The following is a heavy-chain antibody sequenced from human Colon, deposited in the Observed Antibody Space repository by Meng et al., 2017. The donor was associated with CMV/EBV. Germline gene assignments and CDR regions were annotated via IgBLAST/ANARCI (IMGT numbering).Heavy chain of an antibody. Sequence: GGSLRLSCTLSGLTIHRHGMHWVRQAPGKGLEWVASIWSDGSQKFFADSVKGRFTISRDNSKNMQFLEMNSLRDEDTAVYFCATGGGTEAAAAGVFDFWGQGTLVTVSS. D-gene: IGHD6-25*01. CDR3: ATGGGTEAAAAGVFDF. CDR1: GLTIHRHG. J-gene: IGHJ4*02. V-gene: IGHV3-33*01. CDR2: IWSDGSQK.